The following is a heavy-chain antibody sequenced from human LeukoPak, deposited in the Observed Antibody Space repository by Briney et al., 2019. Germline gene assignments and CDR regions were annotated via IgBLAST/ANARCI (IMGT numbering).Heavy chain of an antibody. CDR3: VREYGSSSGRAFDM. Sequence: GGPLRLSCAASGFTFSSYWMHWVRQAPGKGLVWVSRISTDGSSTNSADSVKGRLTISRDNAKNTLYLQMNSLRAEDTAVYYCVREYGSSSGRAFDMWGQGTMVTVSP. D-gene: IGHD6-6*01. J-gene: IGHJ3*02. V-gene: IGHV3-74*01. CDR1: GFTFSSYW. CDR2: ISTDGSST.